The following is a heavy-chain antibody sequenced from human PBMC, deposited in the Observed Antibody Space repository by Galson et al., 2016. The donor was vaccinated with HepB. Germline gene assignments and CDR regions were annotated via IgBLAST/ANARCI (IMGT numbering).Heavy chain of an antibody. CDR3: ARVPVVRGVIDY. D-gene: IGHD3-10*01. CDR1: GGSISSGDNY. J-gene: IGHJ4*02. CDR2: IHYSGST. Sequence: TLSLTCSVSGGSISSGDNYWSWIRQHPGKGLEWIGYIHYSGSTYYNPSLRSRVNISLDTSKNQFSLKLSSVTAADTAVYYCARVPVVRGVIDYWGQGTLVTVSS. V-gene: IGHV4-31*03.